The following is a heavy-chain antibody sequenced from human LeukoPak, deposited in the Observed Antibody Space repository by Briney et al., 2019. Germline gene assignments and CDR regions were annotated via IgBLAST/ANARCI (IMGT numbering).Heavy chain of an antibody. V-gene: IGHV1-2*06. D-gene: IGHD2-15*01. CDR3: ARELGYCSGGSCYSGRY. CDR2: INPNSGGT. J-gene: IGHJ4*02. Sequence: ASVRVSCKASGYTFTGYYMHWVRQAPGQGLEWMGRINPNSGGTNYAQKFQGRVTMTRDTSISTAYMELSRLRSGDTAVYYCARELGYCSGGSCYSGRYWGQGTLVTVSS. CDR1: GYTFTGYY.